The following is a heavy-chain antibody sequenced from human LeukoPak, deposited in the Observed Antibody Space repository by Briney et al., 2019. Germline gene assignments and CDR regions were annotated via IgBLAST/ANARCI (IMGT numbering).Heavy chain of an antibody. D-gene: IGHD5-12*01. Sequence: KPLEALSLTCTVSDDSISGYYWSWIRQHPGKGLEWIGYWYHLGKSYYIPSLKSRVTISVDTSKNQFSLKLSSVTAADTAVYYCAREGSGYDYWGQGTLDT. CDR1: DDSISGYY. CDR3: AREGSGYDY. V-gene: IGHV4-31*03. CDR2: WYHLGKS. J-gene: IGHJ4*02.